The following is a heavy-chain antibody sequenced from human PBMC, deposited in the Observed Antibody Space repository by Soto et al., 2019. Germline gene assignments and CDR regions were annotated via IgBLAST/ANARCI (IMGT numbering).Heavy chain of an antibody. D-gene: IGHD3-10*01. CDR1: SFTFSSYA. Sequence: GGSLRLSCVASSFTFSSYAMNWVRQAPGKRLEWVASITLNGADTYYADSVRGRFTISRDNSKNTLYVQMNSLRAEDTAVYYCARDPQQTEALLWFGEFLFGFDPWGQGTLVTVSS. CDR2: ITLNGADT. CDR3: ARDPQQTEALLWFGEFLFGFDP. V-gene: IGHV3-23*01. J-gene: IGHJ5*02.